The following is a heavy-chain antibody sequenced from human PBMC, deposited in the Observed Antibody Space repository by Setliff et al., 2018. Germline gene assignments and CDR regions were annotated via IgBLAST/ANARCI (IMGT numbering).Heavy chain of an antibody. Sequence: SETLSLTCTVSGGSISDYYWTWIRQPAGKGLEWIGHIYTSGSTNYNPSLKSRVTISVDTSKNQFSLKLSSVTAADTAVYYCARVDDSSGYHDYWGQGTLVTVSS. CDR2: IYTSGST. CDR1: GGSISDYY. D-gene: IGHD3-22*01. V-gene: IGHV4-4*07. J-gene: IGHJ4*02. CDR3: ARVDDSSGYHDY.